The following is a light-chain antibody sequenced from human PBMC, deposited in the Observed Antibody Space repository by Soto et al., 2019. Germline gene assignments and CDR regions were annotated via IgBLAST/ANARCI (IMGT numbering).Light chain of an antibody. Sequence: DIQMTQSPSAMSASVGDRVTITCRATEGISNSLAWFQQKPGKVPKRLTYTASSLQSGVPSRFSGCGSGTEFTLTISNLQPEDFANYYCLQYNSYTYTFGQGTKLEIK. J-gene: IGKJ2*01. CDR2: TAS. V-gene: IGKV1-17*03. CDR1: EGISNS. CDR3: LQYNSYTYT.